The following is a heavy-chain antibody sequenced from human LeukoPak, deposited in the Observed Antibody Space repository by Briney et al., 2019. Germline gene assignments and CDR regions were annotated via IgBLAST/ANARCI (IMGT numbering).Heavy chain of an antibody. V-gene: IGHV4-34*01. Sequence: SETLSLTCAVYGGSFSGYYWSWIRQPPGKGLEWIGEINHSGSTNYNPSLKSRVTISVDTSKNQFSLKLSSVTAADTAVYYCARGSGRITMVRGVIIPGYFQHWGQGTLVTXS. D-gene: IGHD3-10*01. CDR1: GGSFSGYY. CDR2: INHSGST. J-gene: IGHJ1*01. CDR3: ARGSGRITMVRGVIIPGYFQH.